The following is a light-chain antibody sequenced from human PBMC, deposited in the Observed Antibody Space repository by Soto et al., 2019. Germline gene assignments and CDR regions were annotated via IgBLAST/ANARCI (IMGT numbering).Light chain of an antibody. J-gene: IGKJ4*01. V-gene: IGKV1-9*01. CDR2: AAS. CDR1: QDISSS. Sequence: DIQLTQSPSFLSASVGDRVTITCRASQDISSSLAWYQQKPGKAPKILMYAASSLESWVPSRFSGSGSGTEFTLTISSLQPDDFATYYCQQANSFPPFTFGGGTTVEIK. CDR3: QQANSFPPFT.